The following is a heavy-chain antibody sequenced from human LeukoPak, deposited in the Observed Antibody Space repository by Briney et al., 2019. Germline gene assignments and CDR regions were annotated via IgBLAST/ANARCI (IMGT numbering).Heavy chain of an antibody. V-gene: IGHV1-18*01. J-gene: IGHJ4*02. CDR3: ARSYGSGSYHFDY. CDR2: ISAYNGNK. D-gene: IGHD3-10*01. CDR1: GYTFTSYG. Sequence: GASVKVSCKASGYTFTSYGISWVRQAPGQGLEGMGWISAYNGNKNYALNLQGRVTMTTDTSTSTAYMELRSLRSDDTAVYYCARSYGSGSYHFDYWGQGTLVTVSS.